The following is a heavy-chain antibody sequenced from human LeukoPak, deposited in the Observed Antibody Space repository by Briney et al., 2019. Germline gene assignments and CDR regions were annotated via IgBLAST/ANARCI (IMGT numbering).Heavy chain of an antibody. CDR1: GFTFSSYG. Sequence: PGRSLRLSCAASGFTFSSYGMHWVRQAPGKGLEWVAVIWYDGSNKYYADSVKGRFTISRDNSKNTLYLQMNSLRAEDTAVYYCARDLLAYCGGDCSFGYWGQGTLVTVSS. V-gene: IGHV3-33*01. CDR2: IWYDGSNK. J-gene: IGHJ4*02. CDR3: ARDLLAYCGGDCSFGY. D-gene: IGHD2-21*02.